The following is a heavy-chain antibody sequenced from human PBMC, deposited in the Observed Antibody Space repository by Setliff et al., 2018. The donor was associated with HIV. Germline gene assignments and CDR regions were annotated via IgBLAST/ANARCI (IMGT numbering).Heavy chain of an antibody. CDR1: GYSFTNYW. CDR3: GRSGKSGELYAY. J-gene: IGHJ4*02. D-gene: IGHD3-10*01. Sequence: RGASLTISCKGSGYSFTNYWVGWVRQMPGRGLEWMGIIYPIDSDTKYSPSFWGRVTISVDKSTNTAYLHWNSLRPADTAMYYCGRSGKSGELYAYWGQGTQVTVS. CDR2: IYPIDSDT. V-gene: IGHV5-51*01.